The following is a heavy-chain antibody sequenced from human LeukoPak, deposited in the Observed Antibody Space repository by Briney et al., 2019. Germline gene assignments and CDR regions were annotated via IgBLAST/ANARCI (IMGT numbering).Heavy chain of an antibody. Sequence: GESLKISCKSSGYSFSSYWIGWVRQMPGKGLEWMGIIYPGDSDTRYSPSFQGQVTITADLSTSTAYLQWSSLKASDTAMYYCAKLGGITATTDSYYMDVWGKGTTVTVSS. V-gene: IGHV5-51*01. J-gene: IGHJ6*03. CDR2: IYPGDSDT. D-gene: IGHD1-7*01. CDR1: GYSFSSYW. CDR3: AKLGGITATTDSYYMDV.